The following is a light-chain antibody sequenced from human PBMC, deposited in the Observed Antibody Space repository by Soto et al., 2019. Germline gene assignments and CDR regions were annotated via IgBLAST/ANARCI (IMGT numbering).Light chain of an antibody. J-gene: IGLJ1*01. CDR2: SNN. CDR3: AGWDDSLNAL. CDR1: SSNIGSNT. V-gene: IGLV1-44*01. Sequence: QSVLTQPPSASGTPGQRVTISCSGSSSNIGSNTVNWYQQLPGTAPKLLIYSNNQRPSGVPDRFSGSKSGTSASLAISGLQSEDEADYYCAGWDDSLNALFGTGTKVTVL.